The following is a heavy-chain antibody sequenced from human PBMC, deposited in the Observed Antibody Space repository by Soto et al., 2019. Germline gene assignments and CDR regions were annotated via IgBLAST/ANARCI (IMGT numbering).Heavy chain of an antibody. CDR3: ARAKAAPGVFSPYYYGMDV. J-gene: IGHJ6*02. V-gene: IGHV4-31*03. Sequence: LSLTCTVSGGSISSGGYYWSWIRQHPGKGLEWIGYIYYSGSTYYNPSLKSRVTISVDTSKNQFSLKLSSVTAADTAVYYCARAKAAPGVFSPYYYGMDVWGQGTTVTVSS. CDR2: IYYSGST. CDR1: GGSISSGGYY. D-gene: IGHD6-6*01.